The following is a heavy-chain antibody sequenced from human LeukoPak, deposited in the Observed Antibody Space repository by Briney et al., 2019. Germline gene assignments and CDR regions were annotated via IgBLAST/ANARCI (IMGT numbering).Heavy chain of an antibody. Sequence: GGSLRLSCVASGFTFSSYAMSWVRQAPGKGLEWVSAISGSGGSTYYADSVKGRFTISRDNSKNTLYLQMNSLRAEDTAVYYCAKDRNYYGSGSYYTSFDYWGQGTLVTVSS. D-gene: IGHD3-10*01. V-gene: IGHV3-23*01. CDR3: AKDRNYYGSGSYYTSFDY. J-gene: IGHJ4*02. CDR2: ISGSGGST. CDR1: GFTFSSYA.